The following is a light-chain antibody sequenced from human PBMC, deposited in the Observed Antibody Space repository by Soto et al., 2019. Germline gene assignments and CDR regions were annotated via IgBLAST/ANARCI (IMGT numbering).Light chain of an antibody. J-gene: IGKJ1*01. Sequence: EIVLTQSPGTLSLSPGDRATLSCRASQSVNSGYLAWYQHTPGQAPRLLIYDTSTRATGIPDRFSGSGSGTDFALTISRLEHEDFAVFYCQQYGISPRTFGQGTKVAIK. V-gene: IGKV3-20*01. CDR3: QQYGISPRT. CDR2: DTS. CDR1: QSVNSGY.